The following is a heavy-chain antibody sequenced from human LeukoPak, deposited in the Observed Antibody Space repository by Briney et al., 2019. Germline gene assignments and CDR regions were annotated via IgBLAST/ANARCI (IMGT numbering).Heavy chain of an antibody. D-gene: IGHD5-12*01. J-gene: IGHJ4*02. CDR1: GYTFTSYG. CDR2: INPNSGGT. CDR3: ARAGQWLPDY. V-gene: IGHV1-2*02. Sequence: ASVKVSCKASGYTFTSYGISWVRQAPGQGLEWMGWINPNSGGTNYAQKFQGRVTMTRDTSISTAYMELSRLRSDDTAVYYCARAGQWLPDYWGQGTLVTVSS.